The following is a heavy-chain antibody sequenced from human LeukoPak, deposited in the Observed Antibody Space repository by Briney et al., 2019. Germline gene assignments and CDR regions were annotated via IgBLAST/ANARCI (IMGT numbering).Heavy chain of an antibody. CDR2: ISVSGGST. J-gene: IGHJ5*02. V-gene: IGHV3-64*01. CDR3: AKDPNYDSSGFGFNWFDP. D-gene: IGHD3-22*01. CDR1: GFTFTNYA. Sequence: GGSLRLSCAASGFTFTNYAFHWVRQAPGKGLEYVSAISVSGGSTYYANSVKGRFTISRDNSKNTLYLQMNSLRAEDTAVYYCAKDPNYDSSGFGFNWFDPWGQGTLVTVSS.